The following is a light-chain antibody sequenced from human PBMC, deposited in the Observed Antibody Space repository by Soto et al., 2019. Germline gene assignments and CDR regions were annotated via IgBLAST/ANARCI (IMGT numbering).Light chain of an antibody. CDR3: LQHSNFPFT. Sequence: AIQMTQSPSSLSASVGDGVTITCRATQDIRNDLGWYQQKPGKAPKLLMYAASSLQSGVPSRFSGRGSGTDFTLTISSLQPEDFATYYCLQHSNFPFTFGQGTKLQIK. V-gene: IGKV1-6*01. CDR1: QDIRND. J-gene: IGKJ2*01. CDR2: AAS.